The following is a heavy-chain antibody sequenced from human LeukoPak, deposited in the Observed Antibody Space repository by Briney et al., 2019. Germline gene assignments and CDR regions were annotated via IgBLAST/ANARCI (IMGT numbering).Heavy chain of an antibody. CDR3: AKGSHFDWLSDAFDI. CDR2: ISSNGGST. Sequence: QPGGSLRLSCAASGFTFSSYAMHWVRQAPGKGLEYVSAISSNGGSTYYANSVKGRFTISRDNSKNTLYLQMNSLRAEDTAVYYCAKGSHFDWLSDAFDIWGQGTMVTVSS. D-gene: IGHD3-9*01. CDR1: GFTFSSYA. V-gene: IGHV3-64*01. J-gene: IGHJ3*02.